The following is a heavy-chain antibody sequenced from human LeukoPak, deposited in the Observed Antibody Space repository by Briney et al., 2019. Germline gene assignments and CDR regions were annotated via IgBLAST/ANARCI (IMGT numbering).Heavy chain of an antibody. J-gene: IGHJ4*02. CDR2: IKQDGSEK. D-gene: IGHD5-12*01. V-gene: IGHV3-7*01. CDR3: ARKGSPGYSGDY. CDR1: GFTFSSYA. Sequence: GGSLRLSCAASGFTFSSYAMRSVRQAPGKGLGWMANIKQDGSEKYYVDSVKGRFTISRDNAKNSLYLQMNSLRAEDTAVYYCARKGSPGYSGDYWGQGTLVTVSS.